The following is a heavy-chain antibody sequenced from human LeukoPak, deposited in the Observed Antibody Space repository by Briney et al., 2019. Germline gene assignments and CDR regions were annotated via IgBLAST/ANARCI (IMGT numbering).Heavy chain of an antibody. J-gene: IGHJ4*02. CDR3: ARDSSAYFDY. V-gene: IGHV3-30-3*01. Sequence: GGSLRLSCAASGFTFSSYWMSRVRQAPGKGLEWVAVISYDGSNKYYADSVKGRFTISRDNSKNTLYLQMNSLRAEDTAVYYCARDSSAYFDYWGQGTLVTVSS. CDR1: GFTFSSYW. CDR2: ISYDGSNK.